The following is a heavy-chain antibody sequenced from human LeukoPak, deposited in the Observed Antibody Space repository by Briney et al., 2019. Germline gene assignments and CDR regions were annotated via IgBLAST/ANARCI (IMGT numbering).Heavy chain of an antibody. CDR3: ARDQSLTWYGVPGDY. Sequence: ASVKVSCKASGYTFTSYAMNWVRQAPGHGLEWMGWINTVNDNTEYSQKFHGRVTITRDISASTVYMELSSLRSEDTAMYYCARDQSLTWYGVPGDYWGQGTQVTVS. D-gene: IGHD4/OR15-4a*01. CDR2: INTVNDNT. V-gene: IGHV1-3*04. CDR1: GYTFTSYA. J-gene: IGHJ4*02.